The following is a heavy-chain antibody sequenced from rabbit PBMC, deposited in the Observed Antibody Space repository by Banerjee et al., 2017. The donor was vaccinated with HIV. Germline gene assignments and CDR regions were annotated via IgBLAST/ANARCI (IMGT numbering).Heavy chain of an antibody. J-gene: IGHJ4*01. V-gene: IGHV1S45*01. CDR2: INTSSGNT. CDR3: ARTYANSYDYFNL. D-gene: IGHD6-1*01. Sequence: QEQLEESGGDLVKPEGSLTLTCTASGFSFSNGYVMCWVRQAPGKGLEWIACINTSSGNTVYATWAKGRFTISRTSSTTVALQMTSLTAADTATYFCARTYANSYDYFNLWGPGTLVTVS. CDR1: GFSFSNGYV.